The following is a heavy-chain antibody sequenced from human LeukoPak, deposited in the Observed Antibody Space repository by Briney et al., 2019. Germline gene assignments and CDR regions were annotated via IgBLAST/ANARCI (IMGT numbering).Heavy chain of an antibody. CDR1: GGSISSSSYY. CDR3: ARTRWGPATNWYFDL. V-gene: IGHV4-39*07. Sequence: PSETLSLTCTVSGGSISSSSYYWGWIRQPPGKGLEWIGSIYYSGSTYYNPSLKSRVTISVDTSKNQFSLKLSSVTAADTAVYYCARTRWGPATNWYFDLWGRGTLVTVSS. D-gene: IGHD3-16*01. CDR2: IYYSGST. J-gene: IGHJ2*01.